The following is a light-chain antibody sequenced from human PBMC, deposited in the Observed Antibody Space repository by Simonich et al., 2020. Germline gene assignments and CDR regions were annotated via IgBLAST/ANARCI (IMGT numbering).Light chain of an antibody. Sequence: QLVLTQSPSASASLGASVKLTCTLSSGHSSYAIAWHQQQPEKAPRYLMKLNSDGSHSKGDGIPDRFSGSRSGAERYLTISSLQSEDEADYYCQTWGTGIQVFGGGTKLTVL. V-gene: IGLV4-69*01. CDR1: SGHSSYA. CDR3: QTWGTGIQV. J-gene: IGLJ2*01. CDR2: LNSDGSH.